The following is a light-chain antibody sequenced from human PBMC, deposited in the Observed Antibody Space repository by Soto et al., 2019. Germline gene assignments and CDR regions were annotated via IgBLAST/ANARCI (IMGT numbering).Light chain of an antibody. Sequence: QSALTQPPSVSAAPGQKVTISCSGSSSNIGNEYVSWYQQLPGTAPKLLIYDNNQRPSGIPYRFSGSKSGTSATLGITGLQTGDEADYYCGTWDGSLSAVVFGGGTQLTVL. CDR2: DNN. J-gene: IGLJ2*01. CDR3: GTWDGSLSAVV. CDR1: SSNIGNEY. V-gene: IGLV1-51*01.